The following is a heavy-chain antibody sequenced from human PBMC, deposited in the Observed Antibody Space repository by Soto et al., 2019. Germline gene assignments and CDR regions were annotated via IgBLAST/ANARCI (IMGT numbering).Heavy chain of an antibody. V-gene: IGHV4-28*01. CDR3: AKKDNGKYFFDS. J-gene: IGHJ4*02. CDR2: IHHTGYT. D-gene: IGHD1-26*01. Sequence: SETLSLTCGVSGSSISNDNWWVWIRQPPGKGLEWIGYIHHTGYTYSNPALKSRLTMSVDTSKNQFSLRLSSVTAVDTAVYYCAKKDNGKYFFDSWGQGATVTVSS. CDR1: GSSISNDNW.